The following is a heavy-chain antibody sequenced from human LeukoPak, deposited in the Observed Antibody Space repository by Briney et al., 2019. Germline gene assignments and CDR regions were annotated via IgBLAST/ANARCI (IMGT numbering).Heavy chain of an antibody. V-gene: IGHV3-74*01. CDR2: IKNDDGSYT. J-gene: IGHJ4*02. CDR3: ARDLTGRSNY. Sequence: GGSLRLSCAASGFTFGSYWMHWVRQAPGKGLVWVSHIKNDDGSYTSYADSVKGRFTISRDNAKNTLYLQMNSLRAEDTAVYYCARDLTGRSNYWGQGTLVTVSS. D-gene: IGHD1-26*01. CDR1: GFTFGSYW.